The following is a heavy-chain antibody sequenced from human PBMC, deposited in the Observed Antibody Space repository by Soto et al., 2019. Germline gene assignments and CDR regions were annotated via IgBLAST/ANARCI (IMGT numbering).Heavy chain of an antibody. D-gene: IGHD2-15*01. CDR1: GFTFSDHY. CDR3: AGELGHCSGGRCYAANDY. Sequence: QVQLVESGGGLVKPGPSLRLSCAASGFTFSDHYMTWIRQAPGKGLEWLSYISTSGDTIYYADSVKGRFTISRDNARNSLYLQMNSLRAEDTAVYYCAGELGHCSGGRCYAANDYWGQGTLVTVSS. J-gene: IGHJ4*02. CDR2: ISTSGDTI. V-gene: IGHV3-11*01.